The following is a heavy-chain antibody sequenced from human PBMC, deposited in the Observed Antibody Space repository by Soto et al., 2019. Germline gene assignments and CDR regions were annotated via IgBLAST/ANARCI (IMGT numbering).Heavy chain of an antibody. CDR2: MNPNSGNT. CDR3: ARVGCSSTSCYFAFDI. V-gene: IGHV1-8*01. CDR1: GYTFTSYD. Sequence: QVQLVQSGAEVKKPGASVKVSCKASGYTFTSYDINWVRQATGQGLEWMGWMNPNSGNTDYAQKFQGRVTMTRNTSISTAYMELSSLRSEDTAVYYCARVGCSSTSCYFAFDIWGQGTMVTVSS. D-gene: IGHD2-2*01. J-gene: IGHJ3*02.